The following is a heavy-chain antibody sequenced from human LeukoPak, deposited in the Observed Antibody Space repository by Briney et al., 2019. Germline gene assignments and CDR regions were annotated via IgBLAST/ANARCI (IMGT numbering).Heavy chain of an antibody. J-gene: IGHJ4*02. V-gene: IGHV4-59*01. CDR1: GGSISGYY. Sequence: SETLSLTRTVSGGSISGYYWSWIRQPPGKGLEWIGFIYYSGSTNYNPSLKSRVTISVDTSKNQFSLKVSSVTAADTAVYYCARRRSLEDWGQGTLVTVSS. CDR3: ARRRSLED. CDR2: IYYSGST.